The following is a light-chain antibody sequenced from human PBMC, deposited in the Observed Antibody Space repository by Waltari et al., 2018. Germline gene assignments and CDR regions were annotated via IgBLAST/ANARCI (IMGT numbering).Light chain of an antibody. V-gene: IGLV2-14*01. Sequence: QSALTQPASVSGSPGQSITISCTGTSSYIGGYNFVSWYQQHPGKVPKLIIYEVYNRPSGVSYRFSGSKSGNTASLTISWLQAEDEADYYCSSYTSSSTGIFGGGTKLTVL. CDR1: SSYIGGYNF. CDR2: EVY. CDR3: SSYTSSSTGI. J-gene: IGLJ2*01.